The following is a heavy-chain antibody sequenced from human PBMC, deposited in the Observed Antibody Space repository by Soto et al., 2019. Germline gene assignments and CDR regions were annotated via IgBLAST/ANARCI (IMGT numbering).Heavy chain of an antibody. CDR1: GSSFTGPF. CDR3: ARGSPPLRQCHAGRCYSSLEY. J-gene: IGHJ4*02. Sequence: GPVNASCKVSGSSFTGPFMHWVRQAPGQGPEWMGWINPSTGGRNLAQKFQGRVTMTRDTSISTAYMELSGLTSDDTAIYYCARGSPPLRQCHAGRCYSSLEYGGQGTLVTVSS. CDR2: INPSTGGR. V-gene: IGHV1-2*02. D-gene: IGHD2-15*01.